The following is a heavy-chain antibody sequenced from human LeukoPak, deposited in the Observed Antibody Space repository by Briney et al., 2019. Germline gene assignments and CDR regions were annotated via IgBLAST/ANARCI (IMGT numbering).Heavy chain of an antibody. CDR3: ARGDGDSSGYYYLGAFDI. CDR2: ISGTGDST. CDR1: GFTFSTYA. J-gene: IGHJ3*02. Sequence: PGGSLRLSCAASGFTFSTYAMSWVRQAPGKGLEWVSGISGTGDSTYYADSVKGRFTISRDNSKNTLYLQMNSLRAEDTAVYYCARGDGDSSGYYYLGAFDIWGQGTMVTVSS. V-gene: IGHV3-23*01. D-gene: IGHD3-22*01.